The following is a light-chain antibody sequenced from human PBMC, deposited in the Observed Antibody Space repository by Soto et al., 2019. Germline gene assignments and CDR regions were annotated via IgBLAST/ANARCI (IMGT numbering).Light chain of an antibody. V-gene: IGKV3-20*01. CDR1: QTINNNF. J-gene: IGKJ2*01. CDR3: QQYGSSPPYT. CDR2: AAS. Sequence: EIVMTQSPGTLSLSPGERATLSCRASQTINNNFLGWYQQKPGQPPRLLIFAASRRATGIPDRFSGSGSATDFTLTISRVEPGDFGVYYCQQYGSSPPYTFGLGTKLDIK.